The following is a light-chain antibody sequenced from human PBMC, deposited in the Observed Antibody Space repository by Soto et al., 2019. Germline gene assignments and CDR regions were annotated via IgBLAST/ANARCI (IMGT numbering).Light chain of an antibody. CDR3: CSYASSSSYV. Sequence: QSVLTQPPSVSGAPGQRVTISCTGSSSNIGAGYDVRWYQQLPGTAPKLLIYGNSNRPSGVPDRFSGSKSGTSASLAITGLQAEDEADYYCCSYASSSSYVFGTGTKVTVL. CDR1: SSNIGAGYD. V-gene: IGLV1-40*01. CDR2: GNS. J-gene: IGLJ1*01.